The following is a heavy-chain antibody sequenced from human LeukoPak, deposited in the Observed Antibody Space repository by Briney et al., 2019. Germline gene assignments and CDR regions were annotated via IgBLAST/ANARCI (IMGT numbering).Heavy chain of an antibody. V-gene: IGHV3-48*01. CDR2: ISSSSSTI. J-gene: IGHJ4*02. D-gene: IGHD6-13*01. CDR3: AKRRIAAAAIDY. Sequence: PGGSLRLSCAASGFTFSSYSMNWVRQAPGKGLEWVSYISSSSSTIYYADSVKGRFTISRDNSKNTLYLQMNSLRAEDTAVYYCAKRRIAAAAIDYWGQGTLVTVSS. CDR1: GFTFSSYS.